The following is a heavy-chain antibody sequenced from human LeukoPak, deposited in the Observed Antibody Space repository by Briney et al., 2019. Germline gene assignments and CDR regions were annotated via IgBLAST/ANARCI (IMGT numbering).Heavy chain of an antibody. CDR2: TNHSGST. CDR3: ARLYSGSYFNWFDP. V-gene: IGHV4-34*01. CDR1: GGSFSGYY. J-gene: IGHJ5*02. D-gene: IGHD1-26*01. Sequence: KPSETLSLTCAVYGGSFSGYYWSWIRQPPGKGLEWIGETNHSGSTNYNPSLKSRVTISVDTSKNQFSLKLSSVTAADTAVYYCARLYSGSYFNWFDPWGQGTLVTVSS.